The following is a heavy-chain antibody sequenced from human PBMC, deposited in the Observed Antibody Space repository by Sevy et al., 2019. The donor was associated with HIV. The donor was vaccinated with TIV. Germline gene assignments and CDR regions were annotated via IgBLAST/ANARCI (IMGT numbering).Heavy chain of an antibody. CDR3: ATHASDYDSTGYLERDAFDI. CDR1: GFTVSSNY. V-gene: IGHV3-53*01. CDR2: IYAGGST. D-gene: IGHD3-22*01. Sequence: GGSLRLSCAASGFTVSSNYMSWVRQAPGKGLEWVSVIYAGGSTYYADSVKGRFTNSRDNSKNTLYLQMNSLGAEDTAVYYWATHASDYDSTGYLERDAFDIWGQGTMVTGSS. J-gene: IGHJ3*02.